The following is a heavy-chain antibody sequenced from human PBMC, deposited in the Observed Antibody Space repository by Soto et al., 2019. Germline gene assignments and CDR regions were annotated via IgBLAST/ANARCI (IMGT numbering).Heavy chain of an antibody. CDR1: GYTFTSYG. D-gene: IGHD3-3*01. J-gene: IGHJ6*02. CDR2: ISAYNGNT. Sequence: VKVSCKASGYTFTSYGIGWVRQAPGQGLEWMGWISAYNGNTNYAQKLQGRVTMTTDTSTSTAYMELRSLRSDDTAVYYCARGDTIFGVVNPFYGMDVWGQGTTVTVSS. V-gene: IGHV1-18*04. CDR3: ARGDTIFGVVNPFYGMDV.